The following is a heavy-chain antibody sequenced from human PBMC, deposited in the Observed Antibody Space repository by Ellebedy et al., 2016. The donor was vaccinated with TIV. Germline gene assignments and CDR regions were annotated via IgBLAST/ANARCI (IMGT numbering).Heavy chain of an antibody. CDR3: AKDRTPGDGYWVFDF. D-gene: IGHD5-18*01. CDR1: GFSFSSYA. Sequence: GESLKISCAASGFSFSSYAMSWVRQAPGKGLEWVSGIVGSGGSRYADSVKGRFTISSDNSKSTLDLQMSSLRAEDTAVYYCAKDRTPGDGYWVFDFWGQGTLVTVST. CDR2: IVGSGGSR. V-gene: IGHV3-23*01. J-gene: IGHJ4*02.